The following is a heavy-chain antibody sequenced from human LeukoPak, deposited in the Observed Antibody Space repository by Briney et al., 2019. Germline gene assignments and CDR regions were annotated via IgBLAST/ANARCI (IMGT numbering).Heavy chain of an antibody. J-gene: IGHJ4*02. CDR3: AKAPGIRGGATFYFDY. D-gene: IGHD1-26*01. CDR1: GFTFSSYA. CDR2: ISGSGGST. Sequence: GGSLRLSCAASGFTFSSYAMSWVRQAPGKGLEWVSAISGSGGSTYYADSVKGRFTISRDNCKNTLYLQMNSLRAEDTAVYYCAKAPGIRGGATFYFDYWGQGTLVTVSS. V-gene: IGHV3-23*01.